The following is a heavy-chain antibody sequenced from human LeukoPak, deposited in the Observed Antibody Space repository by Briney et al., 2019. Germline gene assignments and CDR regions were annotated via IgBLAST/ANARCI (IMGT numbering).Heavy chain of an antibody. CDR3: ARTYYDIWSGSYFDN. J-gene: IGHJ4*02. CDR1: GGSISSGGYS. D-gene: IGHD3-3*01. Sequence: PSETLSLTCAVSGGSISSGGYSWSWIRQPPGTGLEWIGYIYHSGSTYYNPSLKSRVTISVDRSKNQFSLKLSSVTAADTAVYYCARTYYDIWSGSYFDNWGQGTLVTVSS. CDR2: IYHSGST. V-gene: IGHV4-30-2*01.